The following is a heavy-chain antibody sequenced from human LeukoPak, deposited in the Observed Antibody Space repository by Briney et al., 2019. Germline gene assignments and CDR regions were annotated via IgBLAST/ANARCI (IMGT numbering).Heavy chain of an antibody. CDR3: AKGPSHYSWIYRYFDY. V-gene: IGHV3-9*01. J-gene: IGHJ4*02. D-gene: IGHD1-26*01. Sequence: GRSLRLSCAASGFTFYDYAMHWVRHAPGKGLEGVSGLSWDSTNIVYADSVKGRFTISRDNAKNSLYLQMNSLRVEDTAFYYCAKGPSHYSWIYRYFDYWGQGTLVTVSS. CDR1: GFTFYDYA. CDR2: LSWDSTNI.